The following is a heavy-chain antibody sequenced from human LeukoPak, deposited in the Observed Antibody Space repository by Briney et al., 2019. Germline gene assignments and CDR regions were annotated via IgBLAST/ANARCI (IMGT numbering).Heavy chain of an antibody. CDR3: AKDRAYTYGYSYYFDY. CDR2: IYSGGAT. D-gene: IGHD5-18*01. Sequence: GGSLRLSCAASGFTVSNNYMSWVRQAPGKGLEWDSVIYSGGATFYADSVKGRFTISRDSSKNTLFLQMNSLRPEDTAVYYCAKDRAYTYGYSYYFDYWGQGTLVTVSS. V-gene: IGHV3-53*01. CDR1: GFTVSNNY. J-gene: IGHJ4*02.